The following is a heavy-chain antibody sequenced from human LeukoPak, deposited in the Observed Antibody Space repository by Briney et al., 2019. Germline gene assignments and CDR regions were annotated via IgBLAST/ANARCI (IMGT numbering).Heavy chain of an antibody. D-gene: IGHD1-26*01. Sequence: SVKVSCKASGGTFSSYAISWVRQAPGQGVEWMGGIIPIFGTADYAQKLQGRVTMTTDTSTSTAYMELRSLRSDDTAVYYCARGRGSYYWGGGYFDYWGQGTLVTVSS. J-gene: IGHJ4*02. CDR1: GGTFSSYA. V-gene: IGHV1-69*05. CDR2: IIPIFGTA. CDR3: ARGRGSYYWGGGYFDY.